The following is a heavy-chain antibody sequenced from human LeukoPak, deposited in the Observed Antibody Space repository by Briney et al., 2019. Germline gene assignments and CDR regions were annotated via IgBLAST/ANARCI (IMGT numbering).Heavy chain of an antibody. CDR3: AKGGPTGSNYFDF. D-gene: IGHD1-26*01. CDR1: GFIFSNYG. CDR2: ISGSGYYS. Sequence: GGSLRLSCAASGFIFSNYGMSWVRQAPGKGLEWVSVISGSGYYSYYADSVKGRFTVSRDNSKTTLYLQMNSLRADDTAVYYCAKGGPTGSNYFDFWGQGTLVTVSS. V-gene: IGHV3-23*01. J-gene: IGHJ4*02.